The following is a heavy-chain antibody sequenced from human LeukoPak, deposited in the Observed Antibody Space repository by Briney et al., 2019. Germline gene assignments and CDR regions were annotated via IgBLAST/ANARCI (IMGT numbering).Heavy chain of an antibody. D-gene: IGHD6-19*01. J-gene: IGHJ4*02. CDR2: INHSGST. CDR1: GGSFSGYY. V-gene: IGHV4-34*01. Sequence: SETLSLTCAVYGGSFSGYYWSWIRQPPGKGLEWIGEINHSGSTNYNPSLKSRVTISVDTSKNQFSLKLSSVTAADTAVYYCAREAAVAGRRYFDYWGQGTLVTVSS. CDR3: AREAAVAGRRYFDY.